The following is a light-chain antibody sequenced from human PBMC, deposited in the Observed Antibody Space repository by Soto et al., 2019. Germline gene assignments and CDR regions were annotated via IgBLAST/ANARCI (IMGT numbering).Light chain of an antibody. CDR3: QQRGSWPQYT. V-gene: IGKV3-11*01. Sequence: EIVMTQSPATLSVSPGERVTLSCRARQSVGSNLAWYQQKPGQAPRLLIYDTTNRATGIPARFSGSGSGTDFTLTISGLEPEDFAVYYCQQRGSWPQYTFGGGTKVDIK. CDR2: DTT. J-gene: IGKJ4*01. CDR1: QSVGSN.